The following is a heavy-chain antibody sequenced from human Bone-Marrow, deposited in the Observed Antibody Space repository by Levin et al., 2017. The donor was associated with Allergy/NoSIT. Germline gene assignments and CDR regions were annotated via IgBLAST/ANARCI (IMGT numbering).Heavy chain of an antibody. CDR2: VVPIFGTV. CDR3: ASVGTIMGGIRGPFDI. V-gene: IGHV1-69*13. D-gene: IGHD3-16*01. Sequence: SVKVSCRASGVTFSSHALTWVRQAPGQGLEWVGGVVPIFGTVHYAQKLQGRVTITADESTTTAYMELSSLISEDTALYYCASVGTIMGGIRGPFDIWGQGTLVTVSS. CDR1: GVTFSSHA. J-gene: IGHJ3*02.